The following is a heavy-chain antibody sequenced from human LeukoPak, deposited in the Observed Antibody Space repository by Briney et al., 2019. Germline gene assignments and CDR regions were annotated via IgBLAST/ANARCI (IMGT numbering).Heavy chain of an antibody. CDR2: IYYSGST. CDR3: ARGGGVTRFDY. CDR1: GGSISSYY. J-gene: IGHJ4*02. Sequence: SETLSLTCTVSGGSISSYYWSWIRQPPGKGLEWIGYIYYSGSTNYNPSLKSRVTISVDTSKNQFSLKLSSVTAADTAVYYCARGGGVTRFDYWGQGTLVTVSS. D-gene: IGHD4-17*01. V-gene: IGHV4-59*01.